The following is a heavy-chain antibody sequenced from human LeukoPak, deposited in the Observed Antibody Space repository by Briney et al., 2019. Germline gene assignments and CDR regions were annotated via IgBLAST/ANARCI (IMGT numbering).Heavy chain of an antibody. CDR1: GFTFRSYA. CDR3: AKYFYGSGSEYGMDV. J-gene: IGHJ6*02. D-gene: IGHD3-10*01. CDR2: IGSGGTS. V-gene: IGHV3-23*01. Sequence: GGSLRLSCAASGFTFRSYAMSWVRQVPGKGLDWVSAIGSGGTSHYADSVKGRFTISRDNSKNTLYLQMNSLRAADTAIYYCAKYFYGSGSEYGMDVWGQGTTVTVSS.